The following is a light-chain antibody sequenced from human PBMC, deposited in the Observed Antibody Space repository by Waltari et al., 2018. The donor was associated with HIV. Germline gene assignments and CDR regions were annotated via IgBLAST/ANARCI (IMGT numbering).Light chain of an antibody. J-gene: IGLJ3*02. CDR2: DNS. Sequence: SVLTQPPSVSAAPGHKVTLSHSGSSSNIGNNYGSWFQQLPGAAPRFPIYDNSHRPSGGPDRFAGSRSGTSATLGVSGLQPGDEADYYCGTWDTSLDAGVFGGGTKLTVL. CDR1: SSNIGNNY. V-gene: IGLV1-51*01. CDR3: GTWDTSLDAGV.